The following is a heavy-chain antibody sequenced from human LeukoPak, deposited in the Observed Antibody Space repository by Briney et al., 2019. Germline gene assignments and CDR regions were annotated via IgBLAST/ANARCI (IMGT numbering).Heavy chain of an antibody. J-gene: IGHJ6*03. CDR2: ISGSGGST. CDR3: ASSGGCGGDCYYYYYYMDV. V-gene: IGHV3-23*01. D-gene: IGHD2-21*02. Sequence: GGSLRLSCVVSGFTFSSYAMSWVRQAPGKGLEWVSGISGSGGSTYYADSVKGRFTISRDNSKNTLYLQMNSLRAEDTAVYYCASSGGCGGDCYYYYYYMDVWGKGTTVTISS. CDR1: GFTFSSYA.